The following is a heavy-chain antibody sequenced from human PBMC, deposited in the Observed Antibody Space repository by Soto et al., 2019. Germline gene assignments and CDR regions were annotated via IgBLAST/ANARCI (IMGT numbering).Heavy chain of an antibody. V-gene: IGHV4-30-4*01. CDR3: VAKWELDY. J-gene: IGHJ4*02. CDR2: IYYSGST. Sequence: PSETLSLTCTVSGGSISSGDYYWSWIRQPPGKGLEWIGYIYYSGSTYYNPSLKSLVTISVDTSKNQFSLKLSSVTAADTAVYYCVAKWELDYWGQGTLVTVSS. D-gene: IGHD1-1*01. CDR1: GGSISSGDYY.